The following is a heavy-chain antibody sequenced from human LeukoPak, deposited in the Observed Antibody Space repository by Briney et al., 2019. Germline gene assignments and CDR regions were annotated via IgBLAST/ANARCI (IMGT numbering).Heavy chain of an antibody. J-gene: IGHJ4*02. CDR3: ARYVITFGGGKFDY. CDR2: MNPNSGNT. CDR1: GYTFTSYD. V-gene: IGHV1-8*01. D-gene: IGHD3-16*01. Sequence: ASVKVSCKASGYTFTSYDINWVRQATGQGLEWMGWMNPNSGNTGYAQKFQGRVTMTRNTSISTAYMELSSLRSDDTAVYYCARYVITFGGGKFDYWGQGTLVTVSS.